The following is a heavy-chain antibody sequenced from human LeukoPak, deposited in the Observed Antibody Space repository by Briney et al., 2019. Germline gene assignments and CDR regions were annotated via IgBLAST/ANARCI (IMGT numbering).Heavy chain of an antibody. CDR1: GYTFTGYY. CDR2: INPNSGGT. V-gene: IGHV1-2*02. J-gene: IGHJ3*02. Sequence: ASVKVSCKASGYTFTGYYLHWVRQAPGQGLEWMGWINPNSGGTNYAQKFQGRVTMTRDTSISTAYMELRRLRSDDTAVYYCARSVTSTGDAFDIWGQGTMVTVSS. CDR3: ARSVTSTGDAFDI. D-gene: IGHD3-10*01.